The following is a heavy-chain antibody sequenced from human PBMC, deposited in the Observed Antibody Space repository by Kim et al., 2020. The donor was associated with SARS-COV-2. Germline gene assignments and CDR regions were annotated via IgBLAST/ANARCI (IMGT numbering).Heavy chain of an antibody. V-gene: IGHV4-39*01. J-gene: IGHJ4*02. D-gene: IGHD6-19*01. CDR3: ARHMAVTHY. CDR2: GTT. Sequence: GTTYINPSLKSRVTISVSTSKNHFSLKLSSVAAADTAVYYCARHMAVTHYWGQGTLVTVSS.